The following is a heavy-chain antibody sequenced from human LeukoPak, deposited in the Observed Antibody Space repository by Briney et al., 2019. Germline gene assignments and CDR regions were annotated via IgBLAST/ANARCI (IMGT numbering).Heavy chain of an antibody. CDR3: ARVIVLVTAVLDAFDV. Sequence: ASVKVSCEASGYTFTSYYMNWVRQAPGQGLEWMGEINPSGGSTRYDQKFQGRVTLTRDTSTSTVYMELSNLRSDDTAVYYCARVIVLVTAVLDAFDVWGQGTMVTVSS. D-gene: IGHD2-21*02. CDR1: GYTFTSYY. V-gene: IGHV1-46*01. CDR2: INPSGGST. J-gene: IGHJ3*01.